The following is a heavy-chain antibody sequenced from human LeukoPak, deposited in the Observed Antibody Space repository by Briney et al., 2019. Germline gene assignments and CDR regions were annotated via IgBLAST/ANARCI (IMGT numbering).Heavy chain of an antibody. CDR1: GFTFSSYS. CDR2: ISSSSSYI. V-gene: IGHV3-21*01. Sequence: GGALRLSCAASGFTFSSYSMNWVRQAPGKGLEWVSSISSSSSYIYYADSVKGRFTISRDNAKNSLYLQMNSLRAEDTAVYYCARENYDFWSGYYYYYYMDVWGKGTTVTVSS. CDR3: ARENYDFWSGYYYYYYMDV. D-gene: IGHD3-3*01. J-gene: IGHJ6*03.